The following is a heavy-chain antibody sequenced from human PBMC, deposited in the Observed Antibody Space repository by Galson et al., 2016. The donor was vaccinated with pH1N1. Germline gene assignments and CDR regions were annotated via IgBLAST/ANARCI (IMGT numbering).Heavy chain of an antibody. D-gene: IGHD4-17*01. CDR1: GFTFHRYA. CDR3: AKDLLIPGMTPVINPDDY. CDR2: VSATGLST. V-gene: IGHV3-23*01. J-gene: IGHJ4*02. Sequence: SLRLSCAASGFTFHRYAMNWVRQAPGKGLEWVSTVSATGLSTYYTDSVKGRFTVSRDNSRNTLFLQMNGLRAEDTAVYYCAKDLLIPGMTPVINPDDYWGQGTLVTVSS.